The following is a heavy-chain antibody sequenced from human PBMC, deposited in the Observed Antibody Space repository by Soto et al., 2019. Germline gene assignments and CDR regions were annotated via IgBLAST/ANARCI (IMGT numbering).Heavy chain of an antibody. J-gene: IGHJ6*02. D-gene: IGHD6-13*01. CDR1: GGTFSSYA. Sequence: QVPLVQSGAEVKKPGSSVKVSCKASGGTFSSYAISWVRQAPGQGLEWMGGIIPIFGTANYAQKFQGRVTITADESTSTAYMELSSLRSEDTAVYYCARPEYILAAAGAYYYGMDVWGQGTTVTVSS. V-gene: IGHV1-69*01. CDR2: IIPIFGTA. CDR3: ARPEYILAAAGAYYYGMDV.